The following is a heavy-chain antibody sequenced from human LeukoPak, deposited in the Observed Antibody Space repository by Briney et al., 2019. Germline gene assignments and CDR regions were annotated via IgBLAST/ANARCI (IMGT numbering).Heavy chain of an antibody. Sequence: PGGSLRLSCVASGFTFSSHGMNWVRQAPGKGLEWVSGITSGTRTYYADSVKGRFAISRDNSKNTMYLQMNSLRAEDTAVYYCARETGSGSNIDYWGQGTLVTVSS. CDR2: ITSGTRT. D-gene: IGHD3-10*01. V-gene: IGHV3-23*01. J-gene: IGHJ4*02. CDR3: ARETGSGSNIDY. CDR1: GFTFSSHG.